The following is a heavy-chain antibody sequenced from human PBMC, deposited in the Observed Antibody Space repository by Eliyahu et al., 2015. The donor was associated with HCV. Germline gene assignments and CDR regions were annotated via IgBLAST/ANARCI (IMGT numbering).Heavy chain of an antibody. J-gene: IGHJ4*02. CDR2: INPNSGGT. Sequence: QVQLVQSGAEVKKPGASVKVSCKASGYTFXGXYMHWVRQAPGQGLEWMGWINPNSGGTNYAQKFQGRVTMTRDTSISTAYMELSRLRSDDTAVYYCARDVRMGYYDSSGYEYWGQGTLVTVSS. V-gene: IGHV1-2*02. D-gene: IGHD3-22*01. CDR1: GYTFXGXY. CDR3: ARDVRMGYYDSSGYEY.